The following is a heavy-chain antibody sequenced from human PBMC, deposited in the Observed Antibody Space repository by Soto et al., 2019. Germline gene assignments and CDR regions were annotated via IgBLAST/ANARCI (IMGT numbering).Heavy chain of an antibody. D-gene: IGHD3-22*01. V-gene: IGHV3-23*01. J-gene: IGHJ1*01. CDR3: AKDGYNYDSSGFYVHYFQD. Sequence: GGSLRLSCAASGFTFSSYAMSWVRQAPGKGLEWVSAISGNGDSTFYADSVKGRFTISRDNSKNTLFLHMNSLGAEDTAVYYCAKDGYNYDSSGFYVHYFQDWGQGTLVTVSS. CDR1: GFTFSSYA. CDR2: ISGNGDST.